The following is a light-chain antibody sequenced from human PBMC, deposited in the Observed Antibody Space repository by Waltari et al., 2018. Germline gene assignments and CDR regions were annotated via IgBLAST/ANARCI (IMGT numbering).Light chain of an antibody. V-gene: IGLV3-1*01. J-gene: IGLJ1*01. Sequence: SYELTQPASVSVSPGQTASITCSGDELGNKYTCWYQQKPGQSPVLIIYQDSKRPSGIPERFSAANPGGNTATLTISGTQAMDEADYYCQAWDTSPAGVFGTGTKVTVL. CDR2: QDS. CDR3: QAWDTSPAGV. CDR1: ELGNKY.